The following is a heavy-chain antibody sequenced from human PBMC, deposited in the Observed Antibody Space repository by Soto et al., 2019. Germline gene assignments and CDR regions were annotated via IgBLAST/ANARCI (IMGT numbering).Heavy chain of an antibody. D-gene: IGHD2-2*01. V-gene: IGHV4-31*03. CDR3: ARSGVSGIVSTSHWFDP. CDR2: IYSSGST. Sequence: QVQLQEAGPGLVKPSQILSLTCTVSGGSIRSDSYYWSWIRQYPGKGLEWIGYIYSSGSTYYNPSLKSRITFSLDTSKNQFSLKLNSVTAADTAVYYCARSGVSGIVSTSHWFDPWGQGTLVTVSS. J-gene: IGHJ5*02. CDR1: GGSIRSDSYY.